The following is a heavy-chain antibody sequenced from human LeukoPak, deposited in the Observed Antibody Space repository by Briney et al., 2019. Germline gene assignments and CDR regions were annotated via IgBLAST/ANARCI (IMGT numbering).Heavy chain of an antibody. CDR1: GFTFSSYA. Sequence: PGGSLRLSCAASGFTFSSYAMSWVRQAPGKGLGWVSAISGSGGSTYYADSVKGRFTISRDNSKNTLYLQMNSLRAEDTAVYYCAIDRIVVVVAAYDYWGQRTLVTVSS. V-gene: IGHV3-23*01. CDR2: ISGSGGST. J-gene: IGHJ4*02. CDR3: AIDRIVVVVAAYDY. D-gene: IGHD2-15*01.